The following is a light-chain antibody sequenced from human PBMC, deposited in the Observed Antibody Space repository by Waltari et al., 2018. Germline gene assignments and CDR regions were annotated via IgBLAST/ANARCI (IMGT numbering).Light chain of an antibody. CDR2: AAS. J-gene: IGKJ4*01. V-gene: IGKV1-9*01. CDR3: QQPPGT. Sequence: DIQLTQSPSFLSASVGGRVTFTCRASRDIRNYLPWYQQKSGKAPKLLIFAASTLQSGVPSRFSGSGSGTEFTLTISSLQPEDLATYYCQQPPGTFGGGTKVEIK. CDR1: RDIRNY.